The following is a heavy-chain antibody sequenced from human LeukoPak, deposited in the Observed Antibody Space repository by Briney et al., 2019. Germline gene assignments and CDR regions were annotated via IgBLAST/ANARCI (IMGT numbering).Heavy chain of an antibody. J-gene: IGHJ4*02. CDR1: GFTFDNYA. CDR3: ARADETNMDY. CDR2: IWYDGSQE. Sequence: GGSLRLSCAASGFTFDNYALSWVRQAPGKGLEWVAVIWYDGSQEYYADSVKGRFTISRDNSKSTLFLEINSLRAEDTAQYYCARADETNMDYWGQGTLVIVST. D-gene: IGHD2/OR15-2a*01. V-gene: IGHV3-33*08.